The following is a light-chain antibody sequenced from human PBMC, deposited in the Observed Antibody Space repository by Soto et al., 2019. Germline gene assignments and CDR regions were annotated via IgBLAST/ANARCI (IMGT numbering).Light chain of an antibody. CDR2: EAS. V-gene: IGKV1-27*01. CDR1: QGISNT. J-gene: IGKJ3*01. Sequence: DFQMTQSPSSLSASIGDRVTVTCRASQGISNTLAWYQQKPGKGPELGIYEASTFQSGAPSRFSCSGSGTDYSLTTGSLQPEDVATDYCENYDSILITFSPVTKVD. CDR3: ENYDSILIT.